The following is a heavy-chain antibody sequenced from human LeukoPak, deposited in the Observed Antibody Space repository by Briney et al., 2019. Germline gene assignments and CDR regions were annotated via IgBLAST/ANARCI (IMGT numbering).Heavy chain of an antibody. D-gene: IGHD3-10*01. CDR3: ARADSGSGANQEPNWFDP. CDR2: IYTSGST. CDR1: GGSISSGSYY. V-gene: IGHV4-61*02. J-gene: IGHJ5*02. Sequence: SETLSLTCTVSGGSISSGSYYWSWIRQPAGKGLEWIGRIYTSGSTNYNPSLKSRVTISVDTSKNQFSLKLSSVTAADTAVYYCARADSGSGANQEPNWFDPWGQGTLVTVSS.